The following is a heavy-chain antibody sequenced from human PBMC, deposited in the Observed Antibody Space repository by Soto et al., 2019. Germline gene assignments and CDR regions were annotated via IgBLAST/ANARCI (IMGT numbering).Heavy chain of an antibody. D-gene: IGHD6-6*01. CDR1: GFTFSSYG. CDR3: AKDGQLGPGYYYYYMDV. J-gene: IGHJ6*03. V-gene: IGHV3-30*18. CDR2: ISYDGSNK. Sequence: QVQLVESGGGVVQPGRSLRLSCAASGFTFSSYGMHWVRQAPGKGLEWVAVISYDGSNKYYADSVKGRFTISRDNSKNTLYLQMNSLRAEDTAVYYCAKDGQLGPGYYYYYMDVWGKGTTVTVSS.